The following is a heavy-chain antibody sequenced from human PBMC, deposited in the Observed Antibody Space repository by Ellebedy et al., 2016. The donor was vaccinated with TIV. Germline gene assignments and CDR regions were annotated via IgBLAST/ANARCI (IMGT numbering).Heavy chain of an antibody. Sequence: MPSETLSLTCTVSGGSISTYYWSWIRQPPGQGLEWIGYISYSGYTEYNPSLKSRVTISLDTSKDQFSLRLSSVTAADTAVYYCARGPLRYFDWVYYYHGMDVWGQGTTVTVSS. V-gene: IGHV4-59*08. CDR2: ISYSGYT. D-gene: IGHD3-9*01. CDR1: GGSISTYY. CDR3: ARGPLRYFDWVYYYHGMDV. J-gene: IGHJ6*02.